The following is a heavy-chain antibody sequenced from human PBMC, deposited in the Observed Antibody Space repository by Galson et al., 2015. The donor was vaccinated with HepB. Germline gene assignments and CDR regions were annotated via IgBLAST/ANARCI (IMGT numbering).Heavy chain of an antibody. CDR1: GFTFSSYA. Sequence: SLRLSCAASGFTFSSYAMSWVRQAPGKGLEWVSAISGSGGSTYYADSVKGRFTISRDNSKNTLYLQMNSLRAEDTAVYYCASLGGAYSSSWYPPSDDFDYWGQGTLVTVSS. V-gene: IGHV3-23*01. CDR3: ASLGGAYSSSWYPPSDDFDY. D-gene: IGHD6-13*01. CDR2: ISGSGGST. J-gene: IGHJ4*02.